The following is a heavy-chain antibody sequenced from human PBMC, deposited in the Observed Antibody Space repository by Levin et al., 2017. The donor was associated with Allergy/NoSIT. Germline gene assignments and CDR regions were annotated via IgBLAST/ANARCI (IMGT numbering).Heavy chain of an antibody. J-gene: IGHJ5*02. CDR3: AREGTYNTRRDWFDP. D-gene: IGHD1-1*01. V-gene: IGHV4-61*09. CDR2: IYTSGST. Sequence: SETLSLTCTVSGGSISSGSYYWSWIRQPAGKGLEWIGHIYTSGSTNYNPSLKSRVTISVDTSKNQFSLKLSSVTAADTAVYYCAREGTYNTRRDWFDPWGQGTLVTVSS. CDR1: GGSISSGSYY.